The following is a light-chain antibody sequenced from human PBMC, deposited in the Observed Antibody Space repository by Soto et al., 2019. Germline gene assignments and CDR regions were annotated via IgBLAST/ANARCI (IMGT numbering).Light chain of an antibody. Sequence: QSALTQPASVSGSPGQSITISCTGTSSDVGGYNYVSWYQQHPGKAPKLMIYEVSNRPSGVSNRFSGSKSGNTASLTISGLQAEDEADYYCQVWDSGSAHVVFGGGTQLTVL. CDR3: QVWDSGSAHVV. CDR1: SSDVGGYNY. V-gene: IGLV2-14*01. J-gene: IGLJ2*01. CDR2: EVS.